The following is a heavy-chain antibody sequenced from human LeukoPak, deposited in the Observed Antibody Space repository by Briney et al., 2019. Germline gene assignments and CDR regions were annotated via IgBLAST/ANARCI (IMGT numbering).Heavy chain of an antibody. Sequence: ASVKVSCKASGGTFSSYAISWVRQAPGQGLEWMGGIIPIFGTANYAQKFQGRVTITTDESTSTAYMELSSLRSEDTAVYYCARGHRYCSGGSCYSDWWVFDYWGQGTPVTVSS. CDR3: ARGHRYCSGGSCYSDWWVFDY. J-gene: IGHJ4*02. D-gene: IGHD2-15*01. CDR1: GGTFSSYA. V-gene: IGHV1-69*05. CDR2: IIPIFGTA.